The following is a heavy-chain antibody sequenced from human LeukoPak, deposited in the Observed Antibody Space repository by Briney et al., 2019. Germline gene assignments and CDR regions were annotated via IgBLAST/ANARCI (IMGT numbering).Heavy chain of an antibody. J-gene: IGHJ5*02. CDR3: ARRDYDILTGYSANWFDP. CDR2: IYPGDSDT. V-gene: IGHV5-51*01. D-gene: IGHD3-9*01. CDR1: GYSFTSYW. Sequence: GESLKISCKGSGYSFTSYWIGWVRQMPGKGLEWMGVIYPGDSDTRYSPSFQGQVTISADKSISTAYLQWSSLKASDTAMYYCARRDYDILTGYSANWFDPWGQGTLVTVSS.